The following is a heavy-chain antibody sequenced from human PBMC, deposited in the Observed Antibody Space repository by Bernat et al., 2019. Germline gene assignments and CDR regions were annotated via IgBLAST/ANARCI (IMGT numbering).Heavy chain of an antibody. Sequence: QLQLQESGPGLVKPSETLSLTCTVSGGSISSSSYYWGWIRQPPGKGLEWIGSIYYSGSTHYNPSLKSRVTISVDTSKNQFSLKLSSVTAADTAVYYCARLPTVGRVVPAALFDYWGQGTLVTVSS. J-gene: IGHJ4*02. CDR1: GGSISSSSYY. D-gene: IGHD2-2*01. V-gene: IGHV4-39*01. CDR3: ARLPTVGRVVPAALFDY. CDR2: IYYSGST.